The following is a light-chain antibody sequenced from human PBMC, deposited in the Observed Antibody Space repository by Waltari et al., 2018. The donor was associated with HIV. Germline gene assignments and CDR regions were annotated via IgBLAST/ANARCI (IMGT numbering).Light chain of an antibody. Sequence: SVLTQPHSASAAPGHTVTISCHGSSSNIRAGSDVPCSQQLPGPSPPLLSYGTNNRPSGVPDRFSGSKSGTSASLAITGLQAEDEAEYYCQSYDSSLSGWVVFGGGTKVTVL. CDR1: SSNIRAGSD. CDR2: GTN. CDR3: QSYDSSLSGWVV. V-gene: IGLV1-40*01. J-gene: IGLJ2*01.